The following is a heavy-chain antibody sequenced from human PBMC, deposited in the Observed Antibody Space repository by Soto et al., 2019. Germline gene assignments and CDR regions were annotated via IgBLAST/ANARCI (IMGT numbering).Heavy chain of an antibody. CDR2: ISAYNGNT. CDR3: ARADYDILTGYYDLDP. J-gene: IGHJ5*02. D-gene: IGHD3-9*01. V-gene: IGHV1-18*01. Sequence: QVPLVQSGVEVKKPGASVKVSCKASGYTFTSYGITWVRQAPGQGLEWMGWISAYNGNTKYAQKLQGRVTMTTDTSTSTAYLELRSLRFDDTAVYYCARADYDILTGYYDLDPWGQGTLVTVSS. CDR1: GYTFTSYG.